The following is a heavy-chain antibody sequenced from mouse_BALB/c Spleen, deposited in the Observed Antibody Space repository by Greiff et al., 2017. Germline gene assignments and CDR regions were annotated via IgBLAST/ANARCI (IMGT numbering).Heavy chain of an antibody. Sequence: LVESGAELARPGASVKMSCKASGYTFTSYTMHWVKQRPGQGLEWIGYINPSSGYTNYNQKFKDKATLTADKSSSTAYMQLSSLTSEDSAVYYCARSMITTAFAYWGQGTLVTVSA. CDR3: ARSMITTAFAY. J-gene: IGHJ3*01. CDR1: GYTFTSYT. D-gene: IGHD2-4*01. CDR2: INPSSGYT. V-gene: IGHV1-4*01.